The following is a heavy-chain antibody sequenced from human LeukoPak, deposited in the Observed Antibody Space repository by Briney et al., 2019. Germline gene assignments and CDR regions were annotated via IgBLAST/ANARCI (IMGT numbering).Heavy chain of an antibody. J-gene: IGHJ5*02. CDR2: IRFDGSNK. D-gene: IGHD1-26*01. V-gene: IGHV3-30*02. CDR3: AKREGGRPNWFDP. Sequence: GGSLRLSCAASGLTFSNYGMHWVRQTPGKGLEWVAFIRFDGSNKYYADSVKGRFTISRDNSKNTLYLKMNSLRTEDSAVYYCAKREGGRPNWFDPWGQGTLVTVSS. CDR1: GLTFSNYG.